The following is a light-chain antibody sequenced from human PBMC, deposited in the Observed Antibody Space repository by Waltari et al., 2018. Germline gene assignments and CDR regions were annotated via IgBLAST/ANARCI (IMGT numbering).Light chain of an antibody. Sequence: QSVLIQSPSASGTPGQRVTISCSGTSSNIGRNYVYWYQHAPGTTPNLLIYNERRPSGGPDRFSGSKSGTSASLAINVLRSEDEADYYCAAWDDGLSGPIFGGGTKLTVL. CDR2: NE. CDR1: SSNIGRNY. CDR3: AAWDDGLSGPI. J-gene: IGLJ2*01. V-gene: IGLV1-47*01.